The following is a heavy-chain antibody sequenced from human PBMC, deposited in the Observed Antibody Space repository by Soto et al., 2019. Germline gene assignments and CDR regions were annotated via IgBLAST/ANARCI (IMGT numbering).Heavy chain of an antibody. CDR1: GFTFSDYA. V-gene: IGHV3-48*02. Sequence: GGSLRLSCAASGFTFSDYAMNWVRQAPGKGLEWVAYISSSSSDTHYADSVKGRFTISRDNAKNSLYLQMNSLRDEDTAVYYCARFGIWGQGTTVTVSS. CDR2: ISSSSSDT. CDR3: ARFGI. J-gene: IGHJ6*02. D-gene: IGHD3-3*01.